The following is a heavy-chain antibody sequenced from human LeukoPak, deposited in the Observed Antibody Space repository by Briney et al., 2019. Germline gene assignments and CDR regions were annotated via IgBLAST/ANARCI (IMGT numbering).Heavy chain of an antibody. CDR1: GGSISSYY. J-gene: IGHJ3*02. V-gene: IGHV4-59*01. Sequence: SETLSLTCTVSGGSISSYYWSWIRQPPGKGLEWIGCIYYSGSTNYNPSLKSRVTISVDTSKNQFSLKLSSVTAADTAVYYCARGCSTDAFDIWGQGTMVTVSS. CDR3: ARGCSTDAFDI. CDR2: IYYSGST. D-gene: IGHD3-10*02.